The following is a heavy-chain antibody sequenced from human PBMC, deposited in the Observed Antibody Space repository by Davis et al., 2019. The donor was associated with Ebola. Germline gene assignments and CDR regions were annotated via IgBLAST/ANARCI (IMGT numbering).Heavy chain of an antibody. V-gene: IGHV4-59*11. CDR2: IYDSGRA. Sequence: PSETLSLTCTFSDGSISSHYWNWVRQPPGKGLEWIGIIYDSGRAHYNPSLKSRVTISADTSQNQFSLKLTSVTDADTAGYYCARSDKVTPVGKRALSDLDGFDYWGQGTLVTVSS. J-gene: IGHJ4*02. CDR3: ARSDKVTPVGKRALSDLDGFDY. CDR1: DGSISSHY. D-gene: IGHD6-13*01.